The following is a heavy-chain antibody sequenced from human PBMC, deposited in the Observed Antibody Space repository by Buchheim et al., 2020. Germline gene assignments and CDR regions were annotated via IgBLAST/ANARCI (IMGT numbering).Heavy chain of an antibody. J-gene: IGHJ4*02. Sequence: QVQLVQSGAEVKKPGSSVKVSCKASGGTFSSYTISWVRQAPGQGLEWMGRIIPILGIANYAQKFQGRVTITADKSTSTAYMELSSLRSEDTAVYYCARVAGGLLYSSGWATFDYWGQGTL. CDR2: IIPILGIA. CDR1: GGTFSSYT. CDR3: ARVAGGLLYSSGWATFDY. V-gene: IGHV1-69*02. D-gene: IGHD6-19*01.